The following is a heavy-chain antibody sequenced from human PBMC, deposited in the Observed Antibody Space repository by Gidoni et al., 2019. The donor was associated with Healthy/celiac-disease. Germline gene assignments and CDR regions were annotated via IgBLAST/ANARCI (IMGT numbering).Heavy chain of an antibody. CDR2: IYTSGST. CDR3: ARDRRELPDY. V-gene: IGHV4-61*02. J-gene: IGHJ4*02. D-gene: IGHD1-26*01. Sequence: TVSGGSISSGSYYWSWIRQPAGKGLEWIGRIYTSGSTNYNPSLKSRVTISVDTSKNQFSLKLSSVTAADTAVYYCARDRRELPDYWGQGTLVTVSS. CDR1: GGSISSGSYY.